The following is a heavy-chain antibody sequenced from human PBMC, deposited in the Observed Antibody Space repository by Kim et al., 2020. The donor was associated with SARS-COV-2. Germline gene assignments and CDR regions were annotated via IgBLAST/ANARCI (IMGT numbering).Heavy chain of an antibody. CDR2: IWYDGSNK. D-gene: IGHD2-15*01. CDR1: GFTFSSYG. Sequence: GGSLRLSCAASGFTFSSYGMHWVRQAPGKGLEWVAVIWYDGSNKYYADSVKGRFTISRDNSKNTLYLQMNSLRAEDTAVYYCTFTYCSGGSCYGMDVWGQGTTVTVSS. J-gene: IGHJ6*02. V-gene: IGHV3-33*01. CDR3: TFTYCSGGSCYGMDV.